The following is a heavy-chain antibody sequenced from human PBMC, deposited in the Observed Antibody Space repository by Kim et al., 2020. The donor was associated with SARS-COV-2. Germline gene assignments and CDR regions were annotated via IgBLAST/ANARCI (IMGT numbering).Heavy chain of an antibody. D-gene: IGHD3-22*01. CDR2: ISSSGSTI. CDR1: GFTFSDYY. J-gene: IGHJ4*02. V-gene: IGHV3-11*01. Sequence: GGSLRLSCAASGFTFSDYYMSWIRQAPGRGLEWVSYISSSGSTIYYADSVKGRFTISRDNAKNSLYLQMNSLRAEDTAVYYCARGIYDSSGYASMDYWGQGTLVTVSS. CDR3: ARGIYDSSGYASMDY.